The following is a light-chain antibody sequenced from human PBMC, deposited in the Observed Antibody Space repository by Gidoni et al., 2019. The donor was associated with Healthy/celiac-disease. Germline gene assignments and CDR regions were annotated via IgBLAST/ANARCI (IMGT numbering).Light chain of an antibody. J-gene: IGKJ2*01. CDR3: QQYYSYPYT. CDR1: QGISSY. V-gene: IGKV1-8*01. CDR2: AAS. Sequence: FSASTGDRVTITCRASQGISSYLAWYQQKPGKAPKLLIYAASTLQSGVPSRFSGSGSGTDFTLTISCLQSEDFATYYCQQYYSYPYTFVQXTKLEIK.